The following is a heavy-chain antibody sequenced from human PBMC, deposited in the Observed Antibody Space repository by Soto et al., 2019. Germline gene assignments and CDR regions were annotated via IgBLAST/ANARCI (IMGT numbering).Heavy chain of an antibody. CDR1: GYRFSNFD. CDR2: MNPYSGNT. CDR3: ARGLGGGGLRPFDS. V-gene: IGHV1-8*01. D-gene: IGHD2-21*01. J-gene: IGHJ4*02. Sequence: QVQLVQSGAEVKEPGASVKVSCRASGYRFSNFDINWVRQATGQGLEWMGWMNPYSGNTGYAQKFQGRVTMTRESSITTAYMELTSLKSEDTAVYYCARGLGGGGLRPFDSWGQGSLVTVSS.